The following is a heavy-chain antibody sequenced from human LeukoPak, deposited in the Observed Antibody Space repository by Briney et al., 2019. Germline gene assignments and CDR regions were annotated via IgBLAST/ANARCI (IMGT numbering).Heavy chain of an antibody. CDR2: IYSGGST. D-gene: IGHD3-3*01. J-gene: IGHJ4*02. Sequence: PGGSLRLSCAASGFTVSSNYMSWVRQAPGKGLEWVSVIYSGGSTYYADSVKGRFTISRDNSKNTLYLQMNSLRAEDTAVYYCAKDPFGVVIGSFDYWGQGTLVTVSS. CDR3: AKDPFGVVIGSFDY. V-gene: IGHV3-66*01. CDR1: GFTVSSNY.